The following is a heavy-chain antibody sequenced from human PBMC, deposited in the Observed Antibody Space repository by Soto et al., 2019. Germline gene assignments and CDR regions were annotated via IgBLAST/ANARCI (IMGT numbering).Heavy chain of an antibody. J-gene: IGHJ5*02. V-gene: IGHV4-34*01. CDR1: GVSFSGYY. Sequence: TSETLSLTCTVYGVSFSGYYWSWIRQPPGKGLEWIGEINHSGSTNYNPSLKSRVTISVDTSKNQFSLKLSSVTAADTAVYYCAREAWLSWFDPWGQGTLVTSPQ. CDR2: INHSGST. D-gene: IGHD3-10*01. CDR3: AREAWLSWFDP.